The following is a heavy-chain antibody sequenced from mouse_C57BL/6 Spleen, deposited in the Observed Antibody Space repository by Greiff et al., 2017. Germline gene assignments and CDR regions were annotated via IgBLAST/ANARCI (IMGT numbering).Heavy chain of an antibody. J-gene: IGHJ3*01. V-gene: IGHV1-15*01. CDR1: GYTFTDYE. Sequence: QVQLQQSGAELVRPGASVTLSCKASGYTFTDYEMHWVKQTPVHGLEWIGAIDPETGGTAYNQKFKGKAILTADKSSSTAYMELRSLTSEDSAVYYCTSVSGAWFAYWGQGTLVTVSA. D-gene: IGHD4-1*01. CDR3: TSVSGAWFAY. CDR2: IDPETGGT.